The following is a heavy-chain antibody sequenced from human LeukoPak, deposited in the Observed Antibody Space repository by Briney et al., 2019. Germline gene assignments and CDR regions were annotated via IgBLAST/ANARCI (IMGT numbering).Heavy chain of an antibody. J-gene: IGHJ4*02. CDR1: GGSISSYY. D-gene: IGHD3-10*01. CDR2: IYTSGST. V-gene: IGHV4-4*07. CDR3: ARDGAERGVASRAFDY. Sequence: SETLSLTCTVSGGSISSYYWSWIRQPAGKGLERIGRIYTSGSTNYNPSLKSRVTMSVDTSKNQLSLNLSSVTAADTAVYYCARDGAERGVASRAFDYWGQGTLVTVSS.